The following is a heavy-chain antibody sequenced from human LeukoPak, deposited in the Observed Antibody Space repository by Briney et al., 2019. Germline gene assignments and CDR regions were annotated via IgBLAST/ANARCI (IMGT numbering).Heavy chain of an antibody. CDR3: ARESDFWSGYGLDY. V-gene: IGHV3-7*01. D-gene: IGHD3-3*01. J-gene: IGHJ4*02. Sequence: GGSLRLSCAASGFTFSSYSMNWVRQAPGKGLEWVANIKQDGSEKYYVDSVKGRFTISRDNAKNSLYLQMNSLRAEDTAVYYCARESDFWSGYGLDYWGQGTLVTVSS. CDR2: IKQDGSEK. CDR1: GFTFSSYS.